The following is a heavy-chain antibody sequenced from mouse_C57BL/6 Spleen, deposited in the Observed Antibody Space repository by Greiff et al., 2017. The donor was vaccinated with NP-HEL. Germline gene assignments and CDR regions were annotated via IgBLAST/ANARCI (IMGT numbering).Heavy chain of an antibody. J-gene: IGHJ2*01. Sequence: QVQLQQPGAELVMPGASVKLSCKASGYTFTSYWMHWVKQRPGQGLEWIGEIDPSDSYTNYNQKFKGKSTLTVDKSSSTAYMQLSSLTSEDSAVYYCARSQDGYPLDYWGQGTTLTVSS. V-gene: IGHV1-69*01. CDR1: GYTFTSYW. CDR2: IDPSDSYT. CDR3: ARSQDGYPLDY. D-gene: IGHD2-3*01.